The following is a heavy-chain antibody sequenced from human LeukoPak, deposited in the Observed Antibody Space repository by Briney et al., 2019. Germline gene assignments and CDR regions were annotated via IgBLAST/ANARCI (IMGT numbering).Heavy chain of an antibody. CDR1: GESFSGYY. CDR3: ARARRRPAASRNWFDP. V-gene: IGHV4-34*01. CDR2: INHSGST. Sequence: SETLSLTCAVYGESFSGYYWSWIRQPPGKGLEWIGEINHSGSTNYNPSLKSRVTISVDTSKNQFSLKLSSVTAADTAVYYCARARRRPAASRNWFDPWGQGTLVTVSS. D-gene: IGHD2-2*01. J-gene: IGHJ5*02.